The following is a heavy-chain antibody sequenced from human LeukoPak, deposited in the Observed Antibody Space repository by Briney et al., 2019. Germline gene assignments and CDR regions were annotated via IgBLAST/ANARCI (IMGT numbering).Heavy chain of an antibody. V-gene: IGHV1-69*05. CDR3: ARVDRHYFYMDV. J-gene: IGHJ6*03. Sequence: SVKVSCKASGGTFSSYVITWVRQAPGQGLEWVGGIIPMFNTPNYAQRFQGRVTITTDESTHTSFMELNSLSSADTAVYYCARVDRHYFYMDVWGKGTTVTVSS. CDR1: GGTFSSYV. CDR2: IIPMFNTP.